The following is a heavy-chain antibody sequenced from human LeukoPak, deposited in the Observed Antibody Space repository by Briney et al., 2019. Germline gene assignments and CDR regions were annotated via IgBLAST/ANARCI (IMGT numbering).Heavy chain of an antibody. J-gene: IGHJ4*02. Sequence: PGRSLRLSCAASGFTFSTYAMHWVRKAPGKGLEWVAVISYDGINTYYADSVKGRFTISRDNSKNTLFLQMNSLRVEDAALYFCARDWSSGYYSPFDSWGQGTLVTVSS. V-gene: IGHV3-30*04. CDR3: ARDWSSGYYSPFDS. D-gene: IGHD6-19*01. CDR2: ISYDGINT. CDR1: GFTFSTYA.